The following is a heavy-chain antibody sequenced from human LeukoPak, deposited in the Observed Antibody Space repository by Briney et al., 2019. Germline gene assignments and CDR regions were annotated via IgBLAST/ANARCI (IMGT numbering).Heavy chain of an antibody. V-gene: IGHV3-15*07. Sequence: PGGSLRLSCAASGFTFPNAWMNWVRQAPGKGLERVGRIKSKTDGGTTDYAAPVKGRFTISRDDSKNTLYLQMNSLKTEDTAVYYCTPLHIYDSSGLPTDYWGQGTLVTVSS. CDR2: IKSKTDGGTT. CDR3: TPLHIYDSSGLPTDY. D-gene: IGHD3-22*01. J-gene: IGHJ4*02. CDR1: GFTFPNAW.